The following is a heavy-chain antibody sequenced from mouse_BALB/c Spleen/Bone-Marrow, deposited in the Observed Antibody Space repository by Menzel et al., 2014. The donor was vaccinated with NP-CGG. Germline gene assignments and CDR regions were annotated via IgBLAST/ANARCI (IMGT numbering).Heavy chain of an antibody. D-gene: IGHD2-4*01. J-gene: IGHJ3*01. Sequence: VHLVESGPGLVAPSQSLSITCTVSGFSLTSYGVHWVRQPPGKGLEWLGVIWVGGSTNYNSSLMSRLSISKDNSKSQVFLKMNSLQTDDTAMYYCASMITTAWFAYWGQGTLVTVSA. CDR2: IWVGGST. V-gene: IGHV2-9*02. CDR3: ASMITTAWFAY. CDR1: GFSLTSYG.